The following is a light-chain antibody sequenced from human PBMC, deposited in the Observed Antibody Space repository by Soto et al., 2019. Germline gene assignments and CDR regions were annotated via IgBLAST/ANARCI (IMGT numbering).Light chain of an antibody. Sequence: DIQMTQSPSSLSASVGDRVTITCRASQDISDYLVWYQQKPGKVPKLRIYTASTLQSGVPSLFSGSGSGTDFTLTIISLHPEDVSTYYCHKYNSVPFTFGPETKVYIK. J-gene: IGKJ3*01. V-gene: IGKV1-27*01. CDR2: TAS. CDR1: QDISDY. CDR3: HKYNSVPFT.